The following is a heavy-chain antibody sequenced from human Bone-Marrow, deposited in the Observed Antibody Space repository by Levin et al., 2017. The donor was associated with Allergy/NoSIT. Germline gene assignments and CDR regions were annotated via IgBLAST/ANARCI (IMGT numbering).Heavy chain of an antibody. CDR3: AGIRSSYWYFDF. J-gene: IGHJ2*01. Sequence: ASETLSLTCSVSGGSISSHYWSWIRQAPGRGLEWIGFIHYSGSTNYDPSLKSRVTTSIDTSKNQFYLKLTSVTAADTAVYYCAGIRSSYWYFDFWGRGTLVSVSS. D-gene: IGHD1-14*01. CDR1: GGSISSHY. V-gene: IGHV4-59*11. CDR2: IHYSGST.